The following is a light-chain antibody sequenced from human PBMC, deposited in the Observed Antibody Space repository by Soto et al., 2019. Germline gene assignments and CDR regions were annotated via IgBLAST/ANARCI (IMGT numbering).Light chain of an antibody. Sequence: DIQMTQSPTSLSASVGDRVTITCRASQGIRNFVAWYQQKPGKAPKLLIYAASTLQSGVQSRFSGSGSGTDFTLTINGLQPEDVATYSCQKYRSVPVFGPGTKVEIK. J-gene: IGKJ3*01. CDR1: QGIRNF. V-gene: IGKV1-27*01. CDR2: AAS. CDR3: QKYRSVPV.